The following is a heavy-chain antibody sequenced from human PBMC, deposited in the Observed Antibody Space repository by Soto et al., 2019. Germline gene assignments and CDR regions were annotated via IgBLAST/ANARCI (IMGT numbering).Heavy chain of an antibody. CDR1: GGSFSSSTYY. V-gene: IGHV4-39*07. Sequence: ASETLSLTCTVSGGSFSSSTYYWGWIRQPPGKGLEWIGSMYSGGNTYYNPSLKSRVTISVDTSKNQFSLNLNSVTAADTAVYYCARGMGSWPHNWFDPWGQGNLVTVSS. J-gene: IGHJ5*02. CDR3: ARGMGSWPHNWFDP. CDR2: MYSGGNT. D-gene: IGHD6-13*01.